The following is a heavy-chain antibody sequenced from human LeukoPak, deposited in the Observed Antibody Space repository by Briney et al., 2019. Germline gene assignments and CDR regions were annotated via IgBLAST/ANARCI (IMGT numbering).Heavy chain of an antibody. CDR3: ARELRYDNSDSGAF. D-gene: IGHD3-22*01. Sequence: SETLSLTCTVSGGSISSSSYYWGWIRQPPGKGLEGIGSIYYSGSTYYNPSLKSRVTISVDTSKNQFSLKLSSVTAADTAVYYCARELRYDNSDSGAFWGQGTVVTVSS. V-gene: IGHV4-39*07. CDR1: GGSISSSSYY. J-gene: IGHJ3*01. CDR2: IYYSGST.